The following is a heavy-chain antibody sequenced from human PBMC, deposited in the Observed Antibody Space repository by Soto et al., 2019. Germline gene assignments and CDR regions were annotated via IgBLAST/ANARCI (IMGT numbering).Heavy chain of an antibody. J-gene: IGHJ6*02. CDR1: GFTFSSYG. V-gene: IGHV3-30*18. CDR2: ISYDGSNK. CDR3: AKSMYSSSPHYYGMDV. Sequence: QVQLVESGGGVVQPGRSLRLSCAASGFTFSSYGMHWVRQAPGKGLEWVAVISYDGSNKYYADSVKGRFTISRDNSKNTLYLQMNSLRAEDTAVYYCAKSMYSSSPHYYGMDVWDQGTTVTVSS. D-gene: IGHD6-13*01.